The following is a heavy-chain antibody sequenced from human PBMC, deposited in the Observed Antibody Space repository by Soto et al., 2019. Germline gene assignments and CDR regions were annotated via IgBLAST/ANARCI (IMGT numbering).Heavy chain of an antibody. J-gene: IGHJ6*02. V-gene: IGHV4-34*01. CDR2: INHSGST. CDR3: ARAHIAAAGTIGVIYYYYGMDV. CDR1: GGSFSGYY. D-gene: IGHD6-13*01. Sequence: LSLTCAVYGGSFSGYYWSWIRQPPGKGLEWIGEINHSGSTNYNPSLKSRVTISVDTSKNQFSLKLSSVTAADTAVYYCARAHIAAAGTIGVIYYYYGMDVWGQGTTVTVSS.